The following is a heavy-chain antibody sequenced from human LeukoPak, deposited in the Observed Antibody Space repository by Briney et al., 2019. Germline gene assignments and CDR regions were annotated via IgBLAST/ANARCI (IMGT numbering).Heavy chain of an antibody. J-gene: IGHJ4*02. Sequence: GGSLRLSCAASGFTFSSYAMSWIRQAPGKGLEWVSYISSSGSTIYYADSVKGRFTISRDNAKNSLYLQMNSLRAEDTAVYYCARDLTMVRGDYFDYWGQGTLVTVSS. V-gene: IGHV3-11*01. CDR3: ARDLTMVRGDYFDY. CDR1: GFTFSSYA. D-gene: IGHD3-10*01. CDR2: ISSSGSTI.